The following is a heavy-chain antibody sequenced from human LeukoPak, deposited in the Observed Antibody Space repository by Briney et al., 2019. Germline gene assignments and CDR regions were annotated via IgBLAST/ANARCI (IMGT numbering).Heavy chain of an antibody. J-gene: IGHJ4*02. D-gene: IGHD3-10*01. CDR2: ISSTGGTI. CDR1: GFTFSSNS. CDR3: ARDYNYYGSGSYHDY. Sequence: GGSLRLSCAASGFTFSSNSMNWVRQAPGKGLEWVSYISSTGGTIYYADSMKGRFTISRDNAKNSLYLQMNSLRAEDTAVYYCARDYNYYGSGSYHDYWGQGTPVTVSS. V-gene: IGHV3-48*04.